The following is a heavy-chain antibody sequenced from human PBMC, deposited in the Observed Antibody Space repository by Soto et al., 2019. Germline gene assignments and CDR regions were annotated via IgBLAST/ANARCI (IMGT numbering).Heavy chain of an antibody. CDR2: IIPIFGTA. D-gene: IGHD2-15*01. V-gene: IGHV1-69*13. CDR3: ARDLLTRHYMGGASYYYYGMDV. CDR1: GGTFSSYA. J-gene: IGHJ6*02. Sequence: SVKVSCKASGGTFSSYAISWVRQATGQGLEWMGGIIPIFGTANYAQKFQGRVTITADESTSTAYMELSSLRSEDTAVYYCARDLLTRHYMGGASYYYYGMDVWGQGTTVTVSS.